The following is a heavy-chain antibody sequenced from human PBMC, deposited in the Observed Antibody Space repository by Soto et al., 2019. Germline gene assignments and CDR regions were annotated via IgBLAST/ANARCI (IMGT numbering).Heavy chain of an antibody. CDR2: INPNSGGT. CDR3: ARVRRSSWHIAVEPLGYGMDV. CDR1: GYTFTGYY. Sequence: GASVTVSCKASGYTFTGYYMHWVRQPPGQGLEWMGWINPNSGGTNYAQKFQGRVTMTRDTPISTAYMEVSRLRSDDTAVYYCARVRRSSWHIAVEPLGYGMDVWGQGTTVTVSS. D-gene: IGHD6-13*01. V-gene: IGHV1-2*02. J-gene: IGHJ6*02.